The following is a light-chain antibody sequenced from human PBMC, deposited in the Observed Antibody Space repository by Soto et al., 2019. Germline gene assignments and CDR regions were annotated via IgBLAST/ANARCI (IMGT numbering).Light chain of an antibody. Sequence: QSMLTQPPSVSGAPGQRVSISCTGSTSNIGAPYDVHWYQHLPGTAPKLLIYGDNNRPSGVPDRFSGSKSGTSASLAITRLQAEDEADYYCQSYDISLHNYVFGTGTKVTVL. J-gene: IGLJ1*01. CDR1: TSNIGAPYD. CDR2: GDN. CDR3: QSYDISLHNYV. V-gene: IGLV1-40*01.